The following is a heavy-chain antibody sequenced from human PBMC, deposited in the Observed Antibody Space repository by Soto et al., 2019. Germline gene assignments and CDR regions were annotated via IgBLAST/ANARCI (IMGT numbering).Heavy chain of an antibody. CDR1: GYTFTGYY. Sequence: APVKVSCKASGYTFTGYYMHWVRQAPGQGLEWMGWINPNSGGTNYAQKFQGRVTMTRDTSISTAYMELSRLRSDDTAVYYCARESIAAAAALGYWGQGTLVTVSS. V-gene: IGHV1-2*02. CDR2: INPNSGGT. D-gene: IGHD6-13*01. J-gene: IGHJ4*02. CDR3: ARESIAAAAALGY.